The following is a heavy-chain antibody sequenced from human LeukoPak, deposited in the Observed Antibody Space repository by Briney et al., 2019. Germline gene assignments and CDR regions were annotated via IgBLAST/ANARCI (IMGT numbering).Heavy chain of an antibody. Sequence: GSLRLCCAASGFTFSSYWMSWVRQAPGKGLXXXXXXXXXGSEKYYVDSVKGRFTISRDNTKNSLYLQMNSLRAEDTAVYYCARGDPGQRKYYSNWFDPWGQGTLVTVSS. J-gene: IGHJ5*02. CDR3: ARGDPGQRKYYSNWFDP. V-gene: IGHV3-7*03. D-gene: IGHD3-10*01. CDR1: GFTFSSYW. CDR2: XXXXGSEK.